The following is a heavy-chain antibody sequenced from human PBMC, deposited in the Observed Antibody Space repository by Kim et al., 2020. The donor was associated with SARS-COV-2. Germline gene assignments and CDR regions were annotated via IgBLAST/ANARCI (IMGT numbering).Heavy chain of an antibody. D-gene: IGHD4-17*01. CDR1: GGSISSYY. CDR2: IYYSGST. V-gene: IGHV4-59*08. J-gene: IGHJ6*02. CDR3: ARFSYGDYNYYYGMAV. Sequence: SETLSLTCTVSGGSISSYYWSWIRQPPGKGLEWIGYIYYSGSTNYNPSLKSRVTISVDTSKNQFSLKLSSVTAAETAVYYCARFSYGDYNYYYGMAVWG.